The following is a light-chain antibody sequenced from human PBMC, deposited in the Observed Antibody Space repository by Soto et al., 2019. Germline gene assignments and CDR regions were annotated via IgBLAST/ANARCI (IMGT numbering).Light chain of an antibody. V-gene: IGKV1-33*01. CDR1: HDVSRN. Sequence: DIQMTQSPSSLSASERDRVTITCQSSHDVSRNLNWFQQKPGEAPQLLIYDASNLERGVPSRFSGSGSGTDFTLTLSSLQPEDVATYYCQQYTSMLSFGGGTEVEIK. CDR2: DAS. CDR3: QQYTSMLS. J-gene: IGKJ4*01.